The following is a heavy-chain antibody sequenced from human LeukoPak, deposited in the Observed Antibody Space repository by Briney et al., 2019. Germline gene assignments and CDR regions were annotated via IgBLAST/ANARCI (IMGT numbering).Heavy chain of an antibody. J-gene: IGHJ4*02. V-gene: IGHV3-23*01. D-gene: IGHD3-10*01. CDR2: ISGSGGST. CDR1: GFTFSSYA. CDR3: AKSVVRGVTLPDY. Sequence: PGASLRLSCAASGFTFSSYAMSWVRQAPGKGLEWVSAISGSGGSTYYADSVKGRFTISRDNSKNTPYLQMNSLRAEDTAVYYCAKSVVRGVTLPDYWGQGTLVTVSS.